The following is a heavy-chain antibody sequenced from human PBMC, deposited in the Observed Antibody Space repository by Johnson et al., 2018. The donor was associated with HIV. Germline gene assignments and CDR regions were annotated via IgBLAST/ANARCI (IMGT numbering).Heavy chain of an antibody. V-gene: IGHV3-30-3*01. CDR1: GFTFSSYS. Sequence: QMLLVESGGGVVQPGRSLRLSCAASGFTFSSYSVHWVRQAPGKGLEWVAVISFDGYNKYYADSVKGRFTISRDNAKNSLYLQMNSLRAEDTALYYCAREGGSYKDDAFDIWGQGTVVTVSS. CDR2: ISFDGYNK. CDR3: AREGGSYKDDAFDI. J-gene: IGHJ3*02. D-gene: IGHD1-26*01.